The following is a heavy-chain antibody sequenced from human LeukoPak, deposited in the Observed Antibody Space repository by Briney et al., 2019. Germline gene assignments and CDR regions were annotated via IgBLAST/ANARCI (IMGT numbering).Heavy chain of an antibody. CDR1: GFTFSSYW. CDR3: AKEGYYGSGSFPDS. Sequence: GGSLRLSCAASGFTFSSYWMHWVRQAPGKGLVWVSRINSDGSSTSYADSVKGRVTISRDNAKNTLYLQMNSLRAEDTAVYYCAKEGYYGSGSFPDSWGQGTLVTVSS. J-gene: IGHJ4*02. CDR2: INSDGSST. V-gene: IGHV3-74*01. D-gene: IGHD3-10*01.